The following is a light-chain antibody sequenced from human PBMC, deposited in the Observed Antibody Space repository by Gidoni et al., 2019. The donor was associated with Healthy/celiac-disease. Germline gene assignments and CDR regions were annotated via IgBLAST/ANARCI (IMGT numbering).Light chain of an antibody. Sequence: QSVLTQPPAASGTPGQRVTSTCSGSSSNIGSNTVTWYQQLPVTAPKLLISSNNPRPSVVPDRFSGSKSGTSASLAISGLQSEDEADYYCAAWDDSLNGVVFGGGTKLTVL. CDR2: SNN. CDR1: SSNIGSNT. V-gene: IGLV1-44*01. CDR3: AAWDDSLNGVV. J-gene: IGLJ2*01.